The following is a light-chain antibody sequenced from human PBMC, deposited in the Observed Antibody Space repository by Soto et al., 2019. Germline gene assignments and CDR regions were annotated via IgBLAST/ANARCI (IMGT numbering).Light chain of an antibody. CDR2: GAS. Sequence: ESVLTQSQGTLSLSPGERVTLSCRASQTFGSTYLAWYQQRPGQSPRLLIYGASSRASGIPDRFRGSGSGTDFTLTISRLEPEDFAVYSCQQFGTSPLYTFGQGTKLEIK. J-gene: IGKJ2*01. V-gene: IGKV3-20*01. CDR3: QQFGTSPLYT. CDR1: QTFGSTY.